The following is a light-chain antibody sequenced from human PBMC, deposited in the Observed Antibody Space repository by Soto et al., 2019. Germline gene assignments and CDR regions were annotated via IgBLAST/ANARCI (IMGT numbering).Light chain of an antibody. CDR3: QQYNNWPQT. V-gene: IGKV3-11*01. Sequence: EIVFTQSPATLSLSPGERATLSCRASQSVKTFLVWYQQSPGKATRLLIYDASHRDAGIPARFSGSGFGTDFTLTISSLEPEDFAVYYCQQYNNWPQTFGQGTKVDIK. J-gene: IGKJ1*01. CDR2: DAS. CDR1: QSVKTF.